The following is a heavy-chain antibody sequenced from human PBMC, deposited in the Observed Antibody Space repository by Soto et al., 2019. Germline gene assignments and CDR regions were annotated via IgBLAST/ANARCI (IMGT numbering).Heavy chain of an antibody. CDR3: ARDPPPPDD. V-gene: IGHV1-18*01. Sequence: QVQLVQSGAEVKKPGASVKVSCKASGYTFASYAISWMRQAPGQGLEWMGWISAYNGNTNYAQKLQGRVTMTTDTSTRTVYVELRSLRSDDTAVYYCARDPPPPDDWGQGTMVTVPS. J-gene: IGHJ4*02. CDR2: ISAYNGNT. CDR1: GYTFASYA.